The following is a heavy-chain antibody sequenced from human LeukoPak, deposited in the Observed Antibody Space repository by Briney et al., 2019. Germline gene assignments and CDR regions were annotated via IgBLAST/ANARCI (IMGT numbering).Heavy chain of an antibody. V-gene: IGHV4-4*07. CDR1: AGSISSYY. D-gene: IGHD6-19*01. Sequence: SQSLSLTRTLSAGSISSYYWSWIRQPAGKGLGWIGRIYTSGSTNYNPSLKSRVTMSVDTSKNQFSLQLSSVTAADTAVYYCARDFDSSGWYDNWFDPWGQGTLVTVSS. CDR3: ARDFDSSGWYDNWFDP. J-gene: IGHJ5*02. CDR2: IYTSGST.